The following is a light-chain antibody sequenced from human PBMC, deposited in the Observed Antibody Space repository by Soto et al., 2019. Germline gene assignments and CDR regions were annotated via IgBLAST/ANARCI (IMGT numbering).Light chain of an antibody. CDR1: QNMFSW. CDR2: KAS. V-gene: IGKV1-5*03. CDR3: QQYNAYPYT. Sequence: DIQMTQSPSTLSASVGDRVTITCRASQNMFSWVAWFQQKPWKAPNLLIFKASSLDRGVPSRFSGSGSGTDFTLTISRLQPDDFATYYCQQYNAYPYTFGQGTKLEI. J-gene: IGKJ2*01.